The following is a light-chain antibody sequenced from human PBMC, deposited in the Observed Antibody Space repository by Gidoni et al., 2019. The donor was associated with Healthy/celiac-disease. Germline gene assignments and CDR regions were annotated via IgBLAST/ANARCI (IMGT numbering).Light chain of an antibody. Sequence: QSVLTQPPSASGPPGQRVTIFCSGSSSNIGSNTVNWYQQLPGTAPKLLIYSNNQRPSGVPDRFSGSKSGTSASLAISGLQSEDEADYYCAAWDDSLNGYAFGTGTKVTVL. CDR3: AAWDDSLNGYA. V-gene: IGLV1-44*01. CDR1: SSNIGSNT. J-gene: IGLJ1*01. CDR2: SNN.